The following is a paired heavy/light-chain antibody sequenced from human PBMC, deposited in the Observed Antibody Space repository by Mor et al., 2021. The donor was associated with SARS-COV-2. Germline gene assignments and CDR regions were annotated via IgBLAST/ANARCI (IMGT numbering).Heavy chain of an antibody. D-gene: IGHD3-9*01. Sequence: QVQLVESGGGVVQPGRSLRLSCAASGFTFSSYGMHWVRQAPGKGLEWVAVIWYDGSNKYYADSVKGRFTISRDNSKNTLYLQMNSLRAEDTAVYYCARAPEPSFRLLRYFDWSTRDDAFDIWGQGTMVTVSS. J-gene: IGHJ3*02. CDR3: ARAPEPSFRLLRYFDWSTRDDAFDI. V-gene: IGHV3-33*01. CDR1: GFTFSSYG. CDR2: IWYDGSNK.
Light chain of an antibody. CDR1: SGSIASNY. CDR3: QSYDSSRGV. V-gene: IGLV6-57*02. J-gene: IGLJ3*02. CDR2: EDN. Sequence: NFMLTQPHSVSESPGKTVTISCTGSSGSIASNYVQWYQQRPGSAPTTVIYEDNQRPSGVPDRFSGSIDSSSNSASLTISGLKTEDEADYYCQSYDSSRGVFGGGTKLTVL.